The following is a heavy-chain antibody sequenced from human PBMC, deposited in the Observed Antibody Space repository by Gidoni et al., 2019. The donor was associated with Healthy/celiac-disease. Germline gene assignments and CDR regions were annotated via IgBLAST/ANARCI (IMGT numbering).Heavy chain of an antibody. CDR2: ISGSGGST. CDR1: GFTFSSYA. V-gene: IGHV3-23*01. D-gene: IGHD4-17*01. J-gene: IGHJ3*02. CDR3: AKVKHGDFDAFDI. Sequence: EVQLLESGGGLVQPGGSLRLSCAASGFTFSSYAMSWVRQAPGKGLEWGSAISGSGGSTYYADSVKGRFTISRDKSKNTLYLQINSLRAEETAVYYCAKVKHGDFDAFDIWGQGTMVTVSS.